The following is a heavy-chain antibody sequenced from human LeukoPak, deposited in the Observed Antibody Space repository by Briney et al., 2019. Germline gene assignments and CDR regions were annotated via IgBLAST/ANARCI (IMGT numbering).Heavy chain of an antibody. CDR2: NNPNSGGT. J-gene: IGHJ4*02. CDR3: ARNGFDTNGAYYFDY. V-gene: IGHV1-2*02. D-gene: IGHD2-8*01. Sequence: ASVKVSCKASGYTFTGYYMHWVRQAPGQGLEWMGWNNPNSGGTNYAQKFQGRVTITRDPSISTAYMELSRLRSDDTAVYYCARNGFDTNGAYYFDYWGQGTLVTVSS. CDR1: GYTFTGYY.